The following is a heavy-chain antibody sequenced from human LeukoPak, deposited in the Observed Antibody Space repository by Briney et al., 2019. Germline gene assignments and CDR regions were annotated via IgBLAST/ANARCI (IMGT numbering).Heavy chain of an antibody. Sequence: SETLSLTCTVSGYSISSGYYWGWIRQPPGKGLEWIGSIYHSGSTYYNPSLKSRVTISVDTSKNQFSLKLSSVTAADTAVYYCASTSAYYDFWSGPGDAFDIWGQGTMVTVSS. CDR1: GYSISSGYY. D-gene: IGHD3-3*01. CDR3: ASTSAYYDFWSGPGDAFDI. CDR2: IYHSGST. V-gene: IGHV4-38-2*02. J-gene: IGHJ3*02.